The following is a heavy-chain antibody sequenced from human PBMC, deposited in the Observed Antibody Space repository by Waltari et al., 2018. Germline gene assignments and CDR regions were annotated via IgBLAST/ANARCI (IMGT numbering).Heavy chain of an antibody. CDR2: ITVFNTNT. D-gene: IGHD5-18*01. V-gene: IGHV1-18*01. J-gene: IGHJ4*02. CDR3: ARAFGVNTDTSRFDS. Sequence: QVQLVQSGAEVKKPGASVKVSCKASGYTFIPYGFSWVRQAPGQGLEWMGWITVFNTNTKSAHKLQVRVTRTTATSTSTAYLELTSLRSDDTAVSYCARAFGVNTDTSRFDSWGQGTLVPVSS. CDR1: GYTFIPYG.